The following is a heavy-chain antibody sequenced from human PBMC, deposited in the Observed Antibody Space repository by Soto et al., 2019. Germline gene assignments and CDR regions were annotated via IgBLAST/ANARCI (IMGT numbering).Heavy chain of an antibody. D-gene: IGHD5-18*01. CDR1: GFLVNSAY. J-gene: IGHJ4*02. CDR3: ARSGYSFAWGY. V-gene: IGHV3-53*01. CDR2: INSDGST. Sequence: EVKLVESRGGLIPPGGSLRLSCAASGFLVNSAYMTWVRQAPGKGLEWLSMINSDGSTLYAESVKGRFTISRDNSKNRLDLQMNSLRAEDTAMYYCARSGYSFAWGYWGQGTLVIVTS.